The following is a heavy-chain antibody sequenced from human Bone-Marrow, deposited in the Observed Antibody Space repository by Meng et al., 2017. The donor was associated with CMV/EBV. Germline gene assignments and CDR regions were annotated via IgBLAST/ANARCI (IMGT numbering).Heavy chain of an antibody. J-gene: IGHJ5*02. Sequence: SETLSLTCTVSGGSISSYYWSWIRQPPGKGLEWIGYIYYSGSTNYHPSLKSRVTISVDTSKNQFSLKLSSVTAADTAVYYCARDYYGSGSYFWFDPWGQGTLVTVSS. CDR3: ARDYYGSGSYFWFDP. D-gene: IGHD3-10*01. V-gene: IGHV4-59*01. CDR1: GGSISSYY. CDR2: IYYSGST.